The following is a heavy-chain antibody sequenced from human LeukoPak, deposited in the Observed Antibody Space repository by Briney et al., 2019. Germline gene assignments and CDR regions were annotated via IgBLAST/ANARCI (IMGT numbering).Heavy chain of an antibody. V-gene: IGHV3-66*01. CDR1: EFTVSSNY. D-gene: IGHD5-24*01. CDR3: ARDKPPGEMSTGRGAFDI. CDR2: IYSDGYT. J-gene: IGHJ3*02. Sequence: GGSLRLSCAASEFTVSSNYMSWVRQAPGKGLEWVSVIYSDGYTYYADSVKGRFTISRGNPKNMLYLQMSSLRAEDTAVYYCARDKPPGEMSTGRGAFDIWGQGTMVTVSS.